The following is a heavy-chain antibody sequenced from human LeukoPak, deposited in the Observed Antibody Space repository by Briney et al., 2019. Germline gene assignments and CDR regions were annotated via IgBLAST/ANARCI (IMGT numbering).Heavy chain of an antibody. CDR1: GFTFSSYA. CDR3: AAGPYGGNTPLDY. Sequence: SGGSLRLSCAASGFTFSSYAMSWVRQAPGRGLEWVSSLSVSGATTYYADSVKGRFTISRDNFNNTLYLQMNNLRAEDTALYYCAAGPYGGNTPLDYWGQGTLVTISS. CDR2: LSVSGATT. D-gene: IGHD4-23*01. J-gene: IGHJ4*02. V-gene: IGHV3-23*01.